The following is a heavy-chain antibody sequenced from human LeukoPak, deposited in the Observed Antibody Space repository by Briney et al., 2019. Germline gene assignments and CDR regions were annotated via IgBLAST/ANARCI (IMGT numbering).Heavy chain of an antibody. CDR2: INPSGGST. J-gene: IGHJ6*02. V-gene: IGHV1-46*01. D-gene: IGHD3-3*01. CDR1: GYTFTSYY. CDR3: ARDGLNYDFWSGYYYYYYGMDV. Sequence: ASVKVSCKASGYTFTSYYMHWVRQAPGQGLEWMGIINPSGGSTSYAQKFQGRVTMTRDTSTSTVYMELSRLRSDDTAVYYCARDGLNYDFWSGYYYYYYGMDVWGQGTTVTVSS.